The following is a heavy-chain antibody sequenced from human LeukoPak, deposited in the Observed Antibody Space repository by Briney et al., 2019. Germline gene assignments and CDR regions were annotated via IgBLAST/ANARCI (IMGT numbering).Heavy chain of an antibody. D-gene: IGHD3-10*01. CDR1: GGSLNSYY. CDR2: VYHSGSA. J-gene: IGHJ3*01. V-gene: IGHV4-59*08. Sequence: SETLSLTCTVSGGSLNSYYWGWIRQPPGKGLEWIGNVYHSGSAIYNPSLESRVTISVDRSKNQFSLNLSSVTAADTAVYYCARRGYYGSGAYGTWGQGTMFIVSS. CDR3: ARRGYYGSGAYGT.